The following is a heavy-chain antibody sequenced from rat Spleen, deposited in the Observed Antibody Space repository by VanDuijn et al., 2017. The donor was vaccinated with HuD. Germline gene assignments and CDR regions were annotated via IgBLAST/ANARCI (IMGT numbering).Heavy chain of an antibody. V-gene: IGHV2-13*01. D-gene: IGHD1-11*01. CDR2: IWGTGET. CDR3: TRAWGGYSRDYLDY. Sequence: QVQLKESGPGLVQPSQTLSLTCTVSAFSLSTYGVFWVRQPPGKGLDWMGVIWGTGETQYNSALKSRLGISRYTSKSQVFLKMNSLQTEDTASYYCTRAWGGYSRDYLDYLGQGVMVTVSS. J-gene: IGHJ2*01. CDR1: AFSLSTYG.